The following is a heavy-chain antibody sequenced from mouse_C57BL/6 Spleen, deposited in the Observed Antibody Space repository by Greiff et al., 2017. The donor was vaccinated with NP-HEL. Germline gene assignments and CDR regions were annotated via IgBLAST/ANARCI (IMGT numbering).Heavy chain of an antibody. CDR1: GYSITSGYY. D-gene: IGHD2-4*01. J-gene: IGHJ4*01. CDR3: ARYDYDEGMDY. CDR2: ISYDGSN. V-gene: IGHV3-6*01. Sequence: VQLKESGPGLVKPSQSLSLTCSVTGYSITSGYYWNWIRQFPGNKLEWMGYISYDGSNNYNPSLKNRISITRDTSQNQFILKLNSVTTEDTATYYCARYDYDEGMDYWGQGTSVTVSS.